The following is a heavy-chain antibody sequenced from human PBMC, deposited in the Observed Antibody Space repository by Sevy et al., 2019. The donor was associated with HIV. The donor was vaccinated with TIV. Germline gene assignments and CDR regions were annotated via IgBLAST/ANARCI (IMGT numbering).Heavy chain of an antibody. CDR3: TRGRSGTYGWFDP. D-gene: IGHD6-19*01. CDR2: LNGDGSSA. CDR1: GFTFSSHW. Sequence: GGSLRLSCAASGFTFSSHWMHWVRQAPGKGLVWVSRLNGDGSSASYADFVKGRFTISRDNGNNTVYLQISSLTADDTAVYYCTRGRSGTYGWFDPWGQGTLVTVSS. V-gene: IGHV3-74*01. J-gene: IGHJ5*02.